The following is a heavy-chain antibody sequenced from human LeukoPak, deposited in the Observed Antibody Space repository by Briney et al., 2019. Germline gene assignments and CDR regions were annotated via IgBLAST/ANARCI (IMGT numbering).Heavy chain of an antibody. CDR3: ARDSRDYYGSGSLFDY. CDR1: GGSISSTNSY. CDR2: ISYSGST. D-gene: IGHD3-10*01. Sequence: LETLSLTCTVSGGSISSTNSYWGWIRQSPGKGLEWIGTISYSGSTDYNPSLNSRVTISVDTSKNQFSLKLSSVTAADTAVYYCARDSRDYYGSGSLFDYWGQGTLVTVSS. V-gene: IGHV4-39*07. J-gene: IGHJ4*02.